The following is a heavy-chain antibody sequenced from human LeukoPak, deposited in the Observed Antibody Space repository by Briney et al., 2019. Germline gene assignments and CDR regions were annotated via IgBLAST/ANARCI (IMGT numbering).Heavy chain of an antibody. CDR2: IFPSGGEI. Sequence: GGSLRLSCAAPGFTFSTFAMIWVSQPPGKGLEWVSSIFPSGGEIHYADSVRGRFTISRDNSKSTLSLQMNSLRAEDTAIYYCATYRQVLLPFESWGQGTLVTVSS. CDR1: GFTFSTFA. D-gene: IGHD2-8*02. CDR3: ATYRQVLLPFES. V-gene: IGHV3-23*01. J-gene: IGHJ4*02.